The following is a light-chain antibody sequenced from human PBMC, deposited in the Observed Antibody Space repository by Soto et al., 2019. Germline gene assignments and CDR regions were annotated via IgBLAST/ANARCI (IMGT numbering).Light chain of an antibody. V-gene: IGKV3-11*01. CDR3: QQRNIGPPVT. Sequence: EIVLTQSPATLSLSPGERATLSCRASPTVNNYLAWYQQKPGQPPRLLIYGAFNRAAGIPARFSGSGSGTDFTLTISSLEPEDSAVYYCQQRNIGPPVTFGQGTRLETK. CDR2: GAF. CDR1: PTVNNY. J-gene: IGKJ5*01.